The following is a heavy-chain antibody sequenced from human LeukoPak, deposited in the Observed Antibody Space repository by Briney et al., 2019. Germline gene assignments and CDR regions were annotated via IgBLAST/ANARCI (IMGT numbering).Heavy chain of an antibody. D-gene: IGHD6-13*01. V-gene: IGHV1-24*01. CDR2: FDPEDGET. Sequence: ASVTVSCKVSGYTLTELSMHWVRQAPGKGLEWMGGFDPEDGETIYAQKFQGRVTMTEDTSTDTAYMELSSLRSEDTAVYYCATVEQQLAPYYGMDVWGQGTTVTVSS. CDR1: GYTLTELS. CDR3: ATVEQQLAPYYGMDV. J-gene: IGHJ6*02.